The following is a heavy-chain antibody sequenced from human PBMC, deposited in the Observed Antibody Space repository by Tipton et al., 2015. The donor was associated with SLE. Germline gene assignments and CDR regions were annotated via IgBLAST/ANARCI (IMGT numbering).Heavy chain of an antibody. CDR3: ARDLAGVKDY. J-gene: IGHJ4*02. Sequence: TLSLTCTVSGVSISRGTHYWTWIRQPAGKGLECIGRFYTTGNPTYNPSLKSRVTISVDRSKNQFSLRLDSVTAADTGMYYCARDLAGVKDYWGQGTLVTVSS. CDR1: GVSISRGTHY. CDR2: FYTTGNP. D-gene: IGHD3-10*01. V-gene: IGHV4-61*02.